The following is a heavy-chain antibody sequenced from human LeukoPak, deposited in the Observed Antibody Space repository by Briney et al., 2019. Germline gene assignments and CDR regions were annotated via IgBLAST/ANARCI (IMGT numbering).Heavy chain of an antibody. CDR3: ARQIAYYYDSSGYYTTDY. J-gene: IGHJ4*02. V-gene: IGHV3-33*01. CDR2: IYYDGSDK. Sequence: GGSLRLSCAASGFTFSSYGMHWVRQAPGKGLEWVAIIYYDGSDKYYADSVKGRFTISRDNSKDTLYLQMNSLRAEDTAVYYCARQIAYYYDSSGYYTTDYWGQGTLVTVSS. D-gene: IGHD3-22*01. CDR1: GFTFSSYG.